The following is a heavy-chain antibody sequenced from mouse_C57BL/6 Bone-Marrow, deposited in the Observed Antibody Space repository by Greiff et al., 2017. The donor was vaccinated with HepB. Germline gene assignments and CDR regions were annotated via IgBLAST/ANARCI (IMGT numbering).Heavy chain of an antibody. CDR2: IYPGSGST. V-gene: IGHV1-55*01. CDR1: GYTFTSYW. J-gene: IGHJ4*01. CDR3: ARITTVVGKYYAMDY. Sequence: VQLQQSGAELVKPGASVKMSCKASGYTFTSYWITWVKQRPGQGLEWIGDIYPGSGSTNYNEKFKSKATLTVDTSSSTAYMQLSSLTSEDSAVYYCARITTVVGKYYAMDYWGQGTSVTVSS. D-gene: IGHD1-1*01.